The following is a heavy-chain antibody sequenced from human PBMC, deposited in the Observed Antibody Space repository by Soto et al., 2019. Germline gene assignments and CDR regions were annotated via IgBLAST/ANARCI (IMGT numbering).Heavy chain of an antibody. CDR3: VRLIGNSWLDS. CDR1: GFTFSSFS. V-gene: IGHV3-64*04. CDR2: ISYNEDST. D-gene: IGHD2-8*01. J-gene: IGHJ5*01. Sequence: PGGSLRLSCATSGFTFSSFSMHWVRQAPGKGLEYVSAISYNEDSTYYADSVKDRFTINPDTSNNQLSLQLNSVTPDDTAVYYCVRLIGNSWLDSWGQGTLVTVSS.